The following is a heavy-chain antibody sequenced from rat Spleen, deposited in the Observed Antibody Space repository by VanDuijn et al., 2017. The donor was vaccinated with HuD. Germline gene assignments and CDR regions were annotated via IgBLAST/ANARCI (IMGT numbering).Heavy chain of an antibody. J-gene: IGHJ4*01. CDR3: ARVRIAAMTAHYYVMDA. V-gene: IGHV2-32*01. CDR2: IWGDGST. CDR1: GFSLTSYH. D-gene: IGHD1-2*01. Sequence: QVQLKESGPGLVQPSQTLSLTCTVSGFSLTSYHVSWVRQPPGKGLEWMGVIWGDGSTAYNSALKSRLSISRDTSKSQVCLKMSSLKTEDTATYYCARVRIAAMTAHYYVMDAWGQGASVTVSS.